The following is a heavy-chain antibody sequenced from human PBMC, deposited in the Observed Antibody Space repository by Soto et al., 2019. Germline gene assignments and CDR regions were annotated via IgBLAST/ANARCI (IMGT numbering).Heavy chain of an antibody. CDR2: IYYSGST. CDR3: ARHGQKENFWSGFFFLMIRRQPRSKLFPYTTLSDL. Sequence: KGLEWIGSIYYSGSTYYNTSLKSRVTISVDTSTNQFSLKLSSVTAADTAVYYCARHGQKENFWSGFFFLMIRRQPRSKLFPYTTLSDL. D-gene: IGHD3-3*01. V-gene: IGHV4-39*01. J-gene: IGHJ2*01.